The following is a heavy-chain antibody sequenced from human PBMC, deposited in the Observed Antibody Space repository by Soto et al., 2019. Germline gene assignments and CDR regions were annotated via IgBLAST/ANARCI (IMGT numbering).Heavy chain of an antibody. CDR3: ARACVVGVEWRGEYY. J-gene: IGHJ4*02. Sequence: QVQLVESGGGVVQPGRSLRLSCAASGFTFSSYGMHWVRQAPGKGLEWVAVISYDGSNKYYADSVKGRFTISRDNSKNTLYLQMHSMRAEDTAVYYYARACVVGVEWRGEYYWGQGTLVTVSS. V-gene: IGHV3-30*03. CDR1: GFTFSSYG. CDR2: ISYDGSNK. D-gene: IGHD3-16*01.